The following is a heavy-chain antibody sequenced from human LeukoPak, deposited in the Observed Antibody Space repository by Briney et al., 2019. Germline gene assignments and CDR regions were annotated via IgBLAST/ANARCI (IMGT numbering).Heavy chain of an antibody. Sequence: SETLSLTCTVSGGSISSYYWSWIRQPPGEGLEWIGYISNSGSTNYNPSLKSRVTISLDTSKNQFSLKLSSVTAADTAVYYCASRWAGGWYGTTYWGQGTLVTVSS. CDR1: GGSISSYY. CDR2: ISNSGST. CDR3: ASRWAGGWYGTTY. J-gene: IGHJ4*02. D-gene: IGHD6-19*01. V-gene: IGHV4-59*12.